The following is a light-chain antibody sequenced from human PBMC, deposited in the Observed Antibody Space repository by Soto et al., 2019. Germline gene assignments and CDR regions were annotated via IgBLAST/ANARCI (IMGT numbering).Light chain of an antibody. CDR3: QTWGTGTVV. Sequence: QSVLTQSPSASASLGASVKLTCTLSSGHSSYAIAWHQQQPETGPRYLMKLNSDGSHSQGDGIPDRFSGSSSGAERYLTISSLPSEDEADYYCQTWGTGTVVFGGGTKLTVL. CDR2: LNSDGSH. J-gene: IGLJ2*01. V-gene: IGLV4-69*01. CDR1: SGHSSYA.